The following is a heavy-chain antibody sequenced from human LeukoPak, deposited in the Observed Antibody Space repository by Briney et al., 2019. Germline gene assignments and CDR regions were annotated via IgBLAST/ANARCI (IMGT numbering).Heavy chain of an antibody. V-gene: IGHV3-7*01. CDR3: ARVVVGAIDY. CDR1: GFTFSRYW. D-gene: IGHD1-26*01. Sequence: GGSLRLSGAASGFTFSRYWMIWVRQAPGKGLEWVANIKQDGSEKYYVDSVKGRFTISRDNAKNSLYLQMNSLRAEDTAVYYCARVVVGAIDYWGQGTLVTVSS. CDR2: IKQDGSEK. J-gene: IGHJ4*02.